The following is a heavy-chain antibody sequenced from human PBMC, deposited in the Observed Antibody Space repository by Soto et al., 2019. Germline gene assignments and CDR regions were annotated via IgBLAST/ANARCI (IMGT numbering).Heavy chain of an antibody. J-gene: IGHJ4*02. CDR2: IYTSGST. V-gene: IGHV4-4*07. D-gene: IGHD6-19*01. CDR1: GGSISSYY. Sequence: SETLSLNCTVPGGSISSYYWSWIRQPAGKGLEWIGRIYTSGSTNYNPSLKSRVTMSVDTSKNQFSLKLSSVTAADTAVYYCARALFSSGWYGGFDYWGQGTLVTVSS. CDR3: ARALFSSGWYGGFDY.